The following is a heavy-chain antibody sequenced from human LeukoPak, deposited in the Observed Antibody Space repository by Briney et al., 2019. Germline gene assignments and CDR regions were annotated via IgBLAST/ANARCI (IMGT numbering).Heavy chain of an antibody. D-gene: IGHD1-26*01. CDR2: IKQDGTQK. CDR1: GFTFGDYA. V-gene: IGHV3-7*01. Sequence: GGSLRLSCTASGFTFGDYAMSWVRQAPGKGLEWVANIKQDGTQKYYVDSMKGRLTISRDNAKNSLYLQMNSLRPEDTAVYYCAKDREAAPDYWGQGTLVTVSS. CDR3: AKDREAAPDY. J-gene: IGHJ4*02.